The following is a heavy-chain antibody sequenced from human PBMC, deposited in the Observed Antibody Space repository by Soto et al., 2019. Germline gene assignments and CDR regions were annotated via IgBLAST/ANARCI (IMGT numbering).Heavy chain of an antibody. Sequence: GGSLRLSCEASGFAFTAYAMNWVRQAPGKGLEWVSGIDKSADATFYADSVKGRFTISRDNSKNMLYLQMNSLRVEDMGLYYCAKAGGEIGDTSVYRQIDYWGQGTLVTVSS. V-gene: IGHV3-23*01. J-gene: IGHJ4*02. CDR1: GFAFTAYA. D-gene: IGHD3-16*01. CDR2: IDKSADAT. CDR3: AKAGGEIGDTSVYRQIDY.